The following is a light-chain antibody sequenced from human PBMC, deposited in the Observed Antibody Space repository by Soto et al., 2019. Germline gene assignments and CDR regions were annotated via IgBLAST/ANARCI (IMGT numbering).Light chain of an antibody. CDR3: QQYNSYSPWT. J-gene: IGKJ1*01. CDR1: QSISSW. Sequence: DIQMTQSPSTLSASVGDRGTITCWASQSISSWLAWYQQKPGKAPKLLIYKASSLESGVPSRFSGSGSGTEFTLTISSLQPDDFATYYCQQYNSYSPWTFGQGTKVDI. CDR2: KAS. V-gene: IGKV1-5*03.